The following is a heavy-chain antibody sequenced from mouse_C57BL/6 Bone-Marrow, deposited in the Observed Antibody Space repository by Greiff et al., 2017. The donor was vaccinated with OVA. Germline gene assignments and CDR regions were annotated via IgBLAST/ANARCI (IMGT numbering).Heavy chain of an antibody. V-gene: IGHV1-69*01. CDR2: IGPSDSYT. Sequence: HVQLQQSGAELVMPGASVKLSCKASGYTFTSYWMHWVKQRPGQGLEWIGEIGPSDSYTNYNQKFKGKSTLTVDKSSSTAYMQLSRLTSEAPAVYCGAREAYEDFDVWGTGTTVTVSS. CDR3: AREAYEDFDV. D-gene: IGHD1-1*01. CDR1: GYTFTSYW. J-gene: IGHJ1*03.